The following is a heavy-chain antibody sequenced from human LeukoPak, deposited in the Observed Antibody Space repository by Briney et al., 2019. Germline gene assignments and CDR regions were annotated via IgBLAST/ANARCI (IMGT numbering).Heavy chain of an antibody. CDR3: AGSLGYYDSSGYSLDY. CDR1: GFTFSSYS. D-gene: IGHD3-22*01. Sequence: GGSLRLSCAASGFTFSSYSMNWVRQAPGKGLEWVSVIYSGGSTYYADSVKGRFTISRDNSKNTLYLQMNSLRAEDTAVYYCAGSLGYYDSSGYSLDYWGQGTLVTVSS. V-gene: IGHV3-53*01. CDR2: IYSGGST. J-gene: IGHJ4*02.